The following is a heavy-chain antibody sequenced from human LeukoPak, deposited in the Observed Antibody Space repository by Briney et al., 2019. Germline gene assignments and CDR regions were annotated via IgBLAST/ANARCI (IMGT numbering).Heavy chain of an antibody. CDR3: ARAGLRVDTAMVLAFDY. CDR2: INPNSGGT. CDR1: GYTFTGYY. D-gene: IGHD5-18*01. V-gene: IGHV1-2*02. Sequence: GASVKVSCKASGYTFTGYYMHWVRQAPGQGLEWMGWINPNSGGTNYAQKFQGRVTMTRDTSISTAYMELSRLRSDDTAVYYCARAGLRVDTAMVLAFDYWGQGTLVTVSS. J-gene: IGHJ4*02.